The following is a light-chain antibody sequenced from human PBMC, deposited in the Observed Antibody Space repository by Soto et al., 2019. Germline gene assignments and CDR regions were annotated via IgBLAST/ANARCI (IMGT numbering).Light chain of an antibody. CDR2: EVS. Sequence: QSALTQPPSVSGSPGQSVTISCTGTASDVGGYNRVSWYQQPPGTAPKLMIYEVSYRPSGVPDRFSGSKSGNVASLTISGLRTEDEADYFCSSYTRTDTYVFGSGTKLTVL. CDR3: SSYTRTDTYV. J-gene: IGLJ1*01. V-gene: IGLV2-18*02. CDR1: ASDVGGYNR.